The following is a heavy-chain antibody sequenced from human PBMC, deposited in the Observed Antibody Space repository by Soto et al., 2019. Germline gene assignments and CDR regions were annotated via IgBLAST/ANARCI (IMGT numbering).Heavy chain of an antibody. CDR3: AHIPNYYQYDWFDP. CDR1: AFSLTTRGVG. J-gene: IGHJ5*02. V-gene: IGHV2-5*02. D-gene: IGHD3-16*01. CDR2: IYWDDDK. Sequence: QITLKESGPTLVKPTQTLTLTCTFSAFSLTTRGVGVGWIRQPPGKALECPALIYWDDDKRYSPSLQSRLSITKDTSKNQVVLTMTNVDPVDTATYYCAHIPNYYQYDWFDPWGQGTLVSVSS.